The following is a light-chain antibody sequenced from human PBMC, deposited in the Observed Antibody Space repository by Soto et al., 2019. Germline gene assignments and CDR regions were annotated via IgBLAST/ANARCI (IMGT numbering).Light chain of an antibody. J-gene: IGKJ4*01. Sequence: EIVMTQSPATLSVSPGETATLSCRASQSVSYNLAWYQQKPGQGPRLLIYGAFTMATGIPARFSGSGSGTEFTLTNSSLQSEDFAVYYCQQYKNWPPLTFGGGTKVEIK. CDR3: QQYKNWPPLT. V-gene: IGKV3-15*01. CDR1: QSVSYN. CDR2: GAF.